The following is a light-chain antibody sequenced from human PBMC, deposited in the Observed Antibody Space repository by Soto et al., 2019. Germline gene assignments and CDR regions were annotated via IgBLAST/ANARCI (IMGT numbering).Light chain of an antibody. CDR3: SSYTSSSTVV. CDR1: SSDVGVYKY. Sequence: QSALTQPVSVSGSPGQSITISCTGTSSDVGVYKYVSWYQHHPGKAPKLMIYAVSNRPSGVSNRFSGSKSGNTASLTVAGLQGEDEADYYCSSYTSSSTVVFGGGTKLTVL. J-gene: IGLJ2*01. CDR2: AVS. V-gene: IGLV2-14*01.